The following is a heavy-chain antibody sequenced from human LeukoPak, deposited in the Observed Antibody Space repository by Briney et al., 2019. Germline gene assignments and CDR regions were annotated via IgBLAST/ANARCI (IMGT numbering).Heavy chain of an antibody. J-gene: IGHJ5*02. CDR2: MNPNSGNT. D-gene: IGHD3-10*01. CDR1: GYTFTSYD. V-gene: IGHV1-8*01. Sequence: ASVKVSCKASGYTFTSYDINWVRQATGQELEWMGWMNPNSGNTGYAQKFQGRVTMTRNTSISTAYMELSSLRSEDTAVYYCARGPGSYYKSRGHNWFDPWGQGTLVTVSS. CDR3: ARGPGSYYKSRGHNWFDP.